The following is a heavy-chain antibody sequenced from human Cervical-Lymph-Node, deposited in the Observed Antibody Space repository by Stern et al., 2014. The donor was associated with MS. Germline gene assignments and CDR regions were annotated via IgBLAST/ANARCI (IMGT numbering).Heavy chain of an antibody. Sequence: VQLVESGAELRKPGASVKVFCKTSGYTFSSYYIHWVRQAPGQGLEWLGTVNPSADKAHFAQKYQDKFTVTRDMATATVYMELSNLTSEDTAVYFCARDDSTSASGTPFKYWGQGTLVTVAS. CDR3: ARDDSTSASGTPFKY. CDR1: GYTFSSYY. D-gene: IGHD6-13*01. CDR2: VNPSADKA. V-gene: IGHV1-46*01. J-gene: IGHJ4*02.